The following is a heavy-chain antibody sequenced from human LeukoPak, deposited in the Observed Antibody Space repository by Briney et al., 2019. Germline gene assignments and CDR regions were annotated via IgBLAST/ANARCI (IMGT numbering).Heavy chain of an antibody. Sequence: GGSLRLSCAASGLSLSDHYMSWIRQAPGKGLQLISYISNSGDIKYYADSVKGRFTISRDNAKNSLYLQMNSLRAEDTAMYYCARHDYGDYVWENGFDPWGQGTLVTVSS. J-gene: IGHJ5*02. CDR3: ARHDYGDYVWENGFDP. CDR2: ISNSGDIK. V-gene: IGHV3-11*04. CDR1: GLSLSDHY. D-gene: IGHD4-17*01.